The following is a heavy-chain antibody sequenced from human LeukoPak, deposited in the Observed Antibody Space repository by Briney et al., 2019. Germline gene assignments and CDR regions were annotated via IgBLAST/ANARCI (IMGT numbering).Heavy chain of an antibody. CDR1: GFTFSSYG. Sequence: GGSLRLSCAASGFTFSSYGMHWVRQAPGKGLEWVAVISYDGSNKYHADSVKGRFTISRDNSKNTLYLQMNSLRAEDTAVYYCAKLVGATTWGDYWGQGTLVTVSS. CDR2: ISYDGSNK. D-gene: IGHD1-26*01. J-gene: IGHJ4*02. CDR3: AKLVGATTWGDY. V-gene: IGHV3-30*18.